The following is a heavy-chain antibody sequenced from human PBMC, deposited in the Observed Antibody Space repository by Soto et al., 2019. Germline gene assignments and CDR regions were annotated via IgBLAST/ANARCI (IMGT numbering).Heavy chain of an antibody. Sequence: QVQLVESGGGVVQPGGSLRLSCAASGFSFSNYGMHWLRQDPGEGPEWLAVIAWDGSIQIYRDSVKGRFTISRDNSKNTLYLQMNGLRTEDTAMYYCAKEGIVVSGPNYFDKWGQGTLITVSS. V-gene: IGHV3-30*18. D-gene: IGHD6-19*01. CDR1: GFSFSNYG. J-gene: IGHJ4*02. CDR2: IAWDGSIQ. CDR3: AKEGIVVSGPNYFDK.